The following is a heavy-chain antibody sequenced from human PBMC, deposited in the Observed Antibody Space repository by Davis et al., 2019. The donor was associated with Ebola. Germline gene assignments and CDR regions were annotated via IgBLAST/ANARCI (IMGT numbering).Heavy chain of an antibody. CDR3: ARVAQAGGNSPAIDY. D-gene: IGHD4-23*01. CDR2: IYTSGST. CDR1: GGSISSYY. V-gene: IGHV4-4*07. Sequence: PSETLSLTCTVSGGSISSYYWSWIRQPAGKGLEWIGRIYTSGSTNYNPSLKSRVTMSVDTSKNQFSLKLSSVTAADTAVYYCARVAQAGGNSPAIDYWGQGTLVTVSS. J-gene: IGHJ4*02.